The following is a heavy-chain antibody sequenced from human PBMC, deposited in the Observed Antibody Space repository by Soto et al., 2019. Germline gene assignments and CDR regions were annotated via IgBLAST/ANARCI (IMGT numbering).Heavy chain of an antibody. CDR3: TSDTFGLRDT. CDR1: GFRFSHYC. J-gene: IGHJ4*02. V-gene: IGHV3-74*01. Sequence: PXVCLRLNCADCGFRFSHYCTHWIRQTPGKGLVWVSRINPAGTITNYADSVEGRFTISRDNADSALFLQMNSLSAEDTAIYYCTSDTFGLRDTWGQRTLVTVS. CDR2: INPAGTIT. D-gene: IGHD3-16*01.